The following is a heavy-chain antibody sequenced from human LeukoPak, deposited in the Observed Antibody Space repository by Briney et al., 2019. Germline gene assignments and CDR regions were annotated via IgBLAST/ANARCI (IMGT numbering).Heavy chain of an antibody. V-gene: IGHV1-24*01. J-gene: IGHJ5*02. D-gene: IGHD6-13*01. CDR1: GYTFTGYY. CDR2: FDPEDGET. CDR3: ATLTVAIAAAGTSGVDWFDP. Sequence: LWASVKVSCKASGYTFTGYYMHWVRQAPGQGLEWMGGFDPEDGETIYAQKFQGRVTMTEDTSTDTAYMELSSLRSEDTAVYYCATLTVAIAAAGTSGVDWFDPWGQGTLVTVSS.